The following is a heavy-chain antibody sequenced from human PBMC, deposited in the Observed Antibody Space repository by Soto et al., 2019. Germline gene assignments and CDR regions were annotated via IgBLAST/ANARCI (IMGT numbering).Heavy chain of an antibody. CDR2: IDPSDSYT. J-gene: IGHJ6*02. Sequence: GESLKISCKGSGYSFTSYWISWVRQMPGKGLEWMGRIDPSDSYTNYSPSFQGHVTIAADKSISTAYLQWSSLKAADTAMYYCARQGAGRYCSSTSCYTYYYYGMDVWGQGTTVTVSS. CDR1: GYSFTSYW. D-gene: IGHD2-2*02. V-gene: IGHV5-10-1*01. CDR3: ARQGAGRYCSSTSCYTYYYYGMDV.